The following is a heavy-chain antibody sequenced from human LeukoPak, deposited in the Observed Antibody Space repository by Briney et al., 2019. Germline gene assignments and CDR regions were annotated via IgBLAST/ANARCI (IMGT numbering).Heavy chain of an antibody. Sequence: SGGSLRLSCAASGFTFSSYGMHWVRQAPGKGLEWVAFIRYDGSNKYYADSVKGRFTISRDNSKNTLYLQMNSLRAEDTAVYYCARGHIVVVTAPDYWGQGTLVTVSS. D-gene: IGHD2-21*02. CDR1: GFTFSSYG. CDR3: ARGHIVVVTAPDY. J-gene: IGHJ4*02. V-gene: IGHV3-30*02. CDR2: IRYDGSNK.